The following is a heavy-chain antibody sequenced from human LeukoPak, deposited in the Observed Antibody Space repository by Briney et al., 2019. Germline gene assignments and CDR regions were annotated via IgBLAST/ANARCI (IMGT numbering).Heavy chain of an antibody. CDR1: GGSISSGDYY. D-gene: IGHD2-15*01. Sequence: SQTLSLTCTVSGGSISSGDYYWSWIRQPPGKGLEWTGYIYYSGSTYYNPSLKSRVTISVDTSKNQFSLKLSSVTAADTAVYYCARDSQVVVAATDDYYYYGMDVWGQGTTVTVSS. J-gene: IGHJ6*02. V-gene: IGHV4-30-4*01. CDR3: ARDSQVVVAATDDYYYYGMDV. CDR2: IYYSGST.